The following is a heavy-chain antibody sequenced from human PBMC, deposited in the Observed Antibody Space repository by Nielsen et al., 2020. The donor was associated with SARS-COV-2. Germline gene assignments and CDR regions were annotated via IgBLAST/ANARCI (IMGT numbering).Heavy chain of an antibody. J-gene: IGHJ6*03. CDR1: GFTFSSYS. CDR2: ISSSSYI. V-gene: IGHV3-21*01. CDR3: ARDRLCSSTSCYYYYYYMDV. Sequence: GGSLRLSCAASGFTFSSYSMNWVRQAPGKGLEWVSSISSSSYIYYADSVKGRFTISRDNAKNSLYLQMNSLRAEDTAVYYCARDRLCSSTSCYYYYYYMDVWGKGTTVTVSS. D-gene: IGHD2-2*01.